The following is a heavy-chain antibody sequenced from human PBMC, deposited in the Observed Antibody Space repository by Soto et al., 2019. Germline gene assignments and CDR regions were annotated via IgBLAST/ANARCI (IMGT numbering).Heavy chain of an antibody. Sequence: ASVKVSFKASGYTFTSYGISWVRQAPGQGLEWMGCIIAYSGNTNYAQKLQGRVTMTRNTSTTTAYMELRSLRSEDTAVEYWVKRAGMAVWGQGTTVTVSS. CDR3: VKRAGMAV. CDR2: IIAYSGNT. CDR1: GYTFTSYG. J-gene: IGHJ6*02. V-gene: IGHV1-18*04.